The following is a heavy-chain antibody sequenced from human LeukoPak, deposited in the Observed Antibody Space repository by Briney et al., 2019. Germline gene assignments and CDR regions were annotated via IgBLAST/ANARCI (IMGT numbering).Heavy chain of an antibody. V-gene: IGHV1-18*04. Sequence: ASVKVSCKASGYTFTSYYMHWVRQAPGQGLEWMGWISAYNGNTNYAQKLQGRVTMTTDTSTSTAYMELRSLRSDDTAVYYCARDRPKWELLVFYYYYYMDVWGKGTTVTVSS. CDR3: ARDRPKWELLVFYYYYYMDV. CDR2: ISAYNGNT. CDR1: GYTFTSYY. D-gene: IGHD1-26*01. J-gene: IGHJ6*03.